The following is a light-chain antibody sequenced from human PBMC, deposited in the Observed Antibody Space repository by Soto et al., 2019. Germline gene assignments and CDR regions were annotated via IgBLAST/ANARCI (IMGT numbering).Light chain of an antibody. CDR3: QTWSTDIRV. J-gene: IGLJ3*02. Sequence: QLVLTQPPSASASLGASVKLTCTLSSGHNSYAIAWHQQQQEKGHRHLMKLNSDGSHSKGDGIPDRFSGSSSGAERYLTSSSLQSEDEADYYCQTWSTDIRVFGGGTKLTVL. V-gene: IGLV4-69*01. CDR1: SGHNSYA. CDR2: LNSDGSH.